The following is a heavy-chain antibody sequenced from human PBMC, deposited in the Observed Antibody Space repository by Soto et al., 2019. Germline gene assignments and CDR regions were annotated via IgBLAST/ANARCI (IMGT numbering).Heavy chain of an antibody. V-gene: IGHV4-59*01. CDR2: IYYSGST. Sequence: NPSETLSLTCTVSGGSIKNYYGSWIRQSPGKGLEWIGHIYYSGSTNYNPSLKSRLTISVDTSKNQFSLRLSSVTAADTAIYYCARVGVTGWYYFDYWGHGTLVTVSS. CDR1: GGSIKNYY. D-gene: IGHD3-9*01. CDR3: ARVGVTGWYYFDY. J-gene: IGHJ4*01.